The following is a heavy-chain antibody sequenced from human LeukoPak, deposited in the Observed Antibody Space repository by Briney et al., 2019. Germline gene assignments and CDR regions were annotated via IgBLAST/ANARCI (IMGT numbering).Heavy chain of an antibody. CDR3: ARVSSIAVAGRGWFDP. D-gene: IGHD6-19*01. Sequence: ASVKVSCXASGYTFTGYYMHWVRQAPGQGLGWMGRINPNSGGTNYAQKFQGRVTMTRDTSISTAYMELSRLRSDDTAVYYCARVSSIAVAGRGWFDPWGQGTLVTVSS. CDR1: GYTFTGYY. CDR2: INPNSGGT. V-gene: IGHV1-2*06. J-gene: IGHJ5*02.